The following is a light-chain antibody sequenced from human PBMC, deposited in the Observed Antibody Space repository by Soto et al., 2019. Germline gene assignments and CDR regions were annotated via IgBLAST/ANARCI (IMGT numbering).Light chain of an antibody. Sequence: DIQMTQLPSSMSASVGDRVTITCRASQGISRWLAWYHQKPGKAPNLLIYSASTLHSEVPSRFSGSGSGTDFTLTISSVQPEDFGTYYCQQANSFPLTFGPGTKVDMK. J-gene: IGKJ3*01. CDR2: SAS. V-gene: IGKV1-12*01. CDR3: QQANSFPLT. CDR1: QGISRW.